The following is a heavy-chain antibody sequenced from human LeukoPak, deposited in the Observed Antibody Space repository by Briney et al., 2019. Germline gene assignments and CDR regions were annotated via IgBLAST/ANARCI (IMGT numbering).Heavy chain of an antibody. CDR3: ARSNLLAYCGGDCHRGAFDI. V-gene: IGHV3-64*02. J-gene: IGHJ3*02. Sequence: PGGSLRLSCAASGFTFSSYAMHWVRQAPGKGLEYVSSISSNGGSTFHADSVKGRFTIARDISKNTLYLQMGSLRAEDMAVYYCARSNLLAYCGGDCHRGAFDIWGQGTMVTVSS. CDR2: ISSNGGST. CDR1: GFTFSSYA. D-gene: IGHD2-21*01.